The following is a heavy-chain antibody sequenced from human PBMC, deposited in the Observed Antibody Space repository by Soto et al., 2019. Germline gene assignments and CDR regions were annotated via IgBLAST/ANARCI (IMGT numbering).Heavy chain of an antibody. J-gene: IGHJ4*02. CDR1: GFTFSSYA. D-gene: IGHD3-22*01. CDR2: ISGSGGST. CDR3: AKDNVAKYYDSSGYYYDY. Sequence: GESLKISCAASGFTFSSYAMSWVRQAPGKGLEWVSAISGSGGSTYYADSVKGRFTISRDNSKNTLYLQMNSLRAEDTAVYYCAKDNVAKYYDSSGYYYDYWGQGTLVTVSS. V-gene: IGHV3-23*01.